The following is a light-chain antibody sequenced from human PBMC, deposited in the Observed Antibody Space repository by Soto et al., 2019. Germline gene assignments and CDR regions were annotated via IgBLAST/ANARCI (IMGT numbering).Light chain of an antibody. V-gene: IGKV4-1*01. J-gene: IGKJ1*01. CDR2: WAS. Sequence: DIVMTQAPDSLSVSLGERATINCNSSQSVLYSSNNKNYLAWYQQKPRQPPKLLIYWASTRESRVPDRFSGSGSGTDFTLTISSLQAEDVAVYYCQQYYSTPLAFGQGTKVEIK. CDR3: QQYYSTPLA. CDR1: QSVLYSSNNKNY.